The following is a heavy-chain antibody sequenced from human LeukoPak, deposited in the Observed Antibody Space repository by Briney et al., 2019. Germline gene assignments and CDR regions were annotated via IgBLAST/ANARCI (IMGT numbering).Heavy chain of an antibody. CDR3: ARHGIVVVPAAEDWFDP. CDR1: GGSISSYY. CDR2: IYYSGST. J-gene: IGHJ5*02. Sequence: SETLSLTCTVSGGSISSYYWSWIRQPPGKGLEWIGYIYYSGSTNYNPSLKSRVTISVDTSKNQFSLKLSSVTAADTAVYYCARHGIVVVPAAEDWFDPWGQGTLVTVSS. V-gene: IGHV4-59*08. D-gene: IGHD2-2*01.